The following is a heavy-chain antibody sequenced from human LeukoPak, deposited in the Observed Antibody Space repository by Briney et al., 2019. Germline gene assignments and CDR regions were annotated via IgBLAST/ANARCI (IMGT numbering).Heavy chain of an antibody. CDR1: GFTFSNYN. CDR2: ISSSSTYM. CDR3: ARGRGDYRLTPHDY. Sequence: PGGSLRLSCAASGFTFSNYNLNWVRQAPGKGLEWLSSISSSSTYMYYADSVKGRFTISRDNAKNSLYLQMNSLGAEDTAVYYCARGRGDYRLTPHDYWGQGTLVTVSS. V-gene: IGHV3-21*01. D-gene: IGHD4-17*01. J-gene: IGHJ4*02.